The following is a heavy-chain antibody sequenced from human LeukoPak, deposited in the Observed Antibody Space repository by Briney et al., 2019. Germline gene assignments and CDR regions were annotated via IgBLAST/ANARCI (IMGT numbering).Heavy chain of an antibody. D-gene: IGHD3-9*01. Sequence: KPSETLSLTCAVYGGSFSGYYWSWIRQPPGKGLEWIGEINHSGSTNYNPSLKSRVTISVDTSKNQFSLKLSSVTAADTAVYYCARESRNYDILTGKRVNYFDYWGQGTLVTVSS. CDR3: ARESRNYDILTGKRVNYFDY. CDR2: INHSGST. V-gene: IGHV4-34*01. CDR1: GGSFSGYY. J-gene: IGHJ4*02.